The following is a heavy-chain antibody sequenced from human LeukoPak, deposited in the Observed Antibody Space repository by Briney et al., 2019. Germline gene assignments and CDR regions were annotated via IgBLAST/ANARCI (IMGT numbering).Heavy chain of an antibody. CDR1: GFTFSSYA. D-gene: IGHD3-9*01. CDR3: ASLTYYDILTGPFDY. J-gene: IGHJ4*02. CDR2: ISGSGGST. V-gene: IGHV3-23*01. Sequence: GGSLRLSCAASGFTFSSYAMSWVRQAPGKGLEGVSAISGSGGSTYYADSVKGRFTISRDNSKNTLYLQMNSLRAEDTAVYYCASLTYYDILTGPFDYWGQGTLVTVSS.